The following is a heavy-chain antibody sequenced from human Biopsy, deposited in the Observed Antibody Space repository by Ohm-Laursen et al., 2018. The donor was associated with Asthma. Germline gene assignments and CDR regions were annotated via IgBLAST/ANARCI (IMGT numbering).Heavy chain of an antibody. CDR1: GDTFRTSA. CDR3: ARGYSGYDRIQYYYNGMDV. D-gene: IGHD5-12*01. J-gene: IGHJ6*02. V-gene: IGHV1-69*01. Sequence: SSVKVSCKTSGDTFRTSAFSWVRQAPGQGLERMGGVIPLLDTGDYAQKFQGRVTITADESTSTCYMELRSLTSEDTAVYFRARGYSGYDRIQYYYNGMDVWGQGTTVTVS. CDR2: VIPLLDTG.